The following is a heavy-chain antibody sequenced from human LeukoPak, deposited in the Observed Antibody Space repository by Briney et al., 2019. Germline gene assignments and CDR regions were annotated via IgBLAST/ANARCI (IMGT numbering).Heavy chain of an antibody. V-gene: IGHV4-31*03. Sequence: SETLSLTCTVSGGSISSGGYYWSWIRQHPGKGLEWIGYIYYSGSTYYNPSLKSRVTISVDTSKNQFSLKLSSVTAADTAVYYCARDQEGSGCRFDYWGQGTLVTVSS. CDR2: IYYSGST. J-gene: IGHJ4*02. D-gene: IGHD3-22*01. CDR3: ARDQEGSGCRFDY. CDR1: GGSISSGGYY.